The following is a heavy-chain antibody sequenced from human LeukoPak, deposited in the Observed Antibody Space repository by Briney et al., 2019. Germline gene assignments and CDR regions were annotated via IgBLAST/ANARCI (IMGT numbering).Heavy chain of an antibody. D-gene: IGHD6-19*01. CDR1: GYTFTGYY. CDR3: ARDHPYSSGWYGRVEALDL. V-gene: IGHV1-2*02. J-gene: IGHJ3*01. CDR2: INPNSGGT. Sequence: SVKVSCKASGYTFTGYYMHGVRQAPGQGLEWMGWINPNSGGTNYAQKFQGRVTMTRDTSISTAYMDLSRLRSDDTAVYYCARDHPYSSGWYGRVEALDLWGQGTTVTVSS.